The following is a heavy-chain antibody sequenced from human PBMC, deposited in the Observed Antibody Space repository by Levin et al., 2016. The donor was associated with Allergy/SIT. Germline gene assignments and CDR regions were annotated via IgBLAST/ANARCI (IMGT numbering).Heavy chain of an antibody. CDR3: ARVAVRGVITPWGY. J-gene: IGHJ4*02. Sequence: ASVKVSCKASGGTFSSYTISWVRQAPGQGLEWMGWINPNSGGTNYAQKFQGRVTMTRDTSISTAYMELSRLRSDDTAVYYCARVAVRGVITPWGYWGQGTLVTVSS. CDR2: INPNSGGT. D-gene: IGHD3-10*01. V-gene: IGHV1-2*02. CDR1: GGTFSSYT.